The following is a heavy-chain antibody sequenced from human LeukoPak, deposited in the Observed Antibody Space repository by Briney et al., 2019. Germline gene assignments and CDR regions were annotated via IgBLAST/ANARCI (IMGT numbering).Heavy chain of an antibody. D-gene: IGHD6-19*01. V-gene: IGHV3-48*02. J-gene: IGHJ5*02. CDR1: GFTFSSYS. CDR3: ARAEEAYSSGWYTSSWFDP. CDR2: ISSSSSTI. Sequence: PGGSLRLSCAASGFTFSSYSMNWVRQAPGKGLEWVSYISSSSSTIYYADSVKGRFTISRDNAKNSLYLQMNSLRDEDTAVYYCARAEEAYSSGWYTSSWFDPWGQGTLVSVSS.